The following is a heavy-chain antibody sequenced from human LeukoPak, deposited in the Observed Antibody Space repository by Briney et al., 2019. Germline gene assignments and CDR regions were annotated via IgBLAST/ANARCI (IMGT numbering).Heavy chain of an antibody. D-gene: IGHD3-3*01. CDR2: ISWNSGSI. J-gene: IGHJ6*02. CDR1: GFTFDDYA. CDR3: AKDILRFLEWLLKKVAASYYYYGMDV. V-gene: IGHV3-9*01. Sequence: GRSLRLSCAASGFTFDDYAMPWVRQAPGKGLEWVSGISWNSGSIGYADSVKGRFTISRDNAKNSLYLQMNSLRAEDTALYYCAKDILRFLEWLLKKVAASYYYYGMDVWGQGTTVTVSS.